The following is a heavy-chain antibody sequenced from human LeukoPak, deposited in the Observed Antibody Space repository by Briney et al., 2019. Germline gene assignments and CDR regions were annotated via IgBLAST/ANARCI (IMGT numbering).Heavy chain of an antibody. CDR3: AVHLPGDYLDP. CDR1: GYTFTIYD. Sequence: ASVKVSCKASGYTFTIYDINWVRQAAGQGLEWMGWMNPDSGNTDFAQKFQGRVTMTRNTSISTAYMEPSSLTSEDTAVYCCAVHLPGDYLDPWGQGTLVTVSS. V-gene: IGHV1-8*01. CDR2: MNPDSGNT. J-gene: IGHJ5*02. D-gene: IGHD4-17*01.